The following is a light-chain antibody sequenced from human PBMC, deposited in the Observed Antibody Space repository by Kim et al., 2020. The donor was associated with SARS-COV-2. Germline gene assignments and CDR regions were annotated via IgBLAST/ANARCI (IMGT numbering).Light chain of an antibody. CDR3: SSYTTSRTWV. V-gene: IGLV2-14*04. J-gene: IGLJ3*02. CDR1: RSDVGAYNY. CDR2: DVS. Sequence: GQSITISCTGTRSDVGAYNYVSWYQQHPGKAPKLMIYDVSKRPSGVSNRFSGSKSGNTASLTISGLQAEDEADYYCSSYTTSRTWVFGGGTQLTVL.